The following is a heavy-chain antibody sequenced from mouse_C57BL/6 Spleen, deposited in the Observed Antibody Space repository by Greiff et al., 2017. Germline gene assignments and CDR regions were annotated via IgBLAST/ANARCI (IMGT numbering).Heavy chain of an antibody. CDR3: ARGYYDYDGGYYFDY. V-gene: IGHV1-18*01. CDR1: GYTFTDYN. CDR2: INPNNGGT. J-gene: IGHJ2*01. D-gene: IGHD2-4*01. Sequence: EVQLQESGPELVKPGASVKIPCKASGYTFTDYNMDWVKQSHGKSLEWIGDINPNNGGTIYNQKFKGKATLTVDKSSSTAYLELRSLTSEDTAVYYFARGYYDYDGGYYFDYWGQGTTLTVSS.